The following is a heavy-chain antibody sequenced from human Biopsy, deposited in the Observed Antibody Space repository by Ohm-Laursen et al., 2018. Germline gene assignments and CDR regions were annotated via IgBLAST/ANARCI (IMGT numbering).Heavy chain of an antibody. Sequence: ASVKVSCNPSAYSFGDHRIHWVRQAPGQGLEWMGWIDPKSGGTNYAQKFQGRVTMTRDTSISTTYMELRRLTSDDTAVFYCARELGDFWGGRQFDFWGQGTLVTVSS. CDR3: ARELGDFWGGRQFDF. CDR1: AYSFGDHR. CDR2: IDPKSGGT. J-gene: IGHJ5*01. D-gene: IGHD3-3*01. V-gene: IGHV1-2*02.